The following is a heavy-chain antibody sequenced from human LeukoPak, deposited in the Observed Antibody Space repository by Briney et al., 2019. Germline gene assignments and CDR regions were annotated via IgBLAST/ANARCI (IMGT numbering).Heavy chain of an antibody. CDR2: IYYSGTT. D-gene: IGHD2/OR15-2a*01. Sequence: SETLSLTCTVSGDSITSSTYYWGWLRQTPGQGLEWIGSIYYSGTTYYNPSLKSRITISVDTSKNQFTLKLSSVTAADTAVYYCAKVMKTSGVIVYSWFDPWGQGTLVTVSS. V-gene: IGHV4-39*01. CDR3: AKVMKTSGVIVYSWFDP. CDR1: GDSITSSTYY. J-gene: IGHJ5*02.